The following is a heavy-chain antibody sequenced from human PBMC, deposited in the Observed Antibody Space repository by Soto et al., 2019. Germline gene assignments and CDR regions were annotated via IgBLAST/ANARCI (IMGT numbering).Heavy chain of an antibody. CDR3: ASRVIQLWLGDRAGTGVDY. D-gene: IGHD5-18*01. Sequence: KTSETLSLTCTVSGGSISSSSYYWGWIRQPPGKGLEWIGSIYYSGSTYYNPSLKSRVTISVDTSKNQFSLKLSSVTAADTAVYYCASRVIQLWLGDRAGTGVDYWGQGTLVTVSS. V-gene: IGHV4-39*01. CDR2: IYYSGST. CDR1: GGSISSSSYY. J-gene: IGHJ4*02.